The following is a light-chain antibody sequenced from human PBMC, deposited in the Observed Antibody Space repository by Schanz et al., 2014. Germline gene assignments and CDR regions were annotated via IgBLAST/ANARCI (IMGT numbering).Light chain of an antibody. CDR1: QGISSY. CDR3: QQLNIPET. Sequence: DIQMTQSPSSLSASVGDRVTITCRASQGISSYLAWYQQKPGKAPKLLIYAASTLQSGVPSRFSGSGSGTDFILTISSLQPEDFATYYCQQLNIPETFGQGTKLEIK. J-gene: IGKJ2*01. CDR2: AAS. V-gene: IGKV1-9*01.